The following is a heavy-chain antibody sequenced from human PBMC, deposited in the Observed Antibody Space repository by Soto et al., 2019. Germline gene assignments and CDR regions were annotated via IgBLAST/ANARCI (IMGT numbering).Heavy chain of an antibody. CDR1: GGSFSGYY. CDR3: ARDKITGLFDY. Sequence: SETLSLTCAVYGGSFSGYYWTWIRQPPGTGLEWIGEINHSGSTNYNPSLKSRVTISVDTSKNQFSLKLTSVTAADTAVYYCARDKITGLFDYWSQGTLVTVS. V-gene: IGHV4-34*01. J-gene: IGHJ4*02. D-gene: IGHD3-10*01. CDR2: INHSGST.